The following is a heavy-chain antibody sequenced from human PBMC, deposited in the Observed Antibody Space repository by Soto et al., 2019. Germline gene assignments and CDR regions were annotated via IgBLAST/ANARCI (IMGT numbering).Heavy chain of an antibody. CDR1: GGSISSGGYY. Sequence: SETLSLTCTVSGGSISSGGYYWSWIRQHPGKGLEWIGYIYYSGSTYYNPSLKSRVTISVDTSKNQFSLKLSSVTAADTAVYYCARVSLNHPVPDYWGQGTLVTVSS. CDR2: IYYSGST. J-gene: IGHJ4*02. V-gene: IGHV4-31*03. D-gene: IGHD1-1*01. CDR3: ARVSLNHPVPDY.